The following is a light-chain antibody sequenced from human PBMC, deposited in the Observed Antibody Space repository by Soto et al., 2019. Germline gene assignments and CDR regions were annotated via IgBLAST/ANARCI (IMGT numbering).Light chain of an antibody. Sequence: DIQMTQSPSTLSASVGDRVTITCRASQSISSWLAWYQQKPGKAPKLLIYKASSLESGVPSRFRGSVSGTNFTLTISGLQPDDFATYYCQQYNSYWTFGQGTQVEIK. CDR1: QSISSW. CDR3: QQYNSYWT. J-gene: IGKJ1*01. CDR2: KAS. V-gene: IGKV1-5*03.